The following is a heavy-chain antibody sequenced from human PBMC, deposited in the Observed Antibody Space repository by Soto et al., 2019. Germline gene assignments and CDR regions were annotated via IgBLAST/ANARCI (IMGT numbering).Heavy chain of an antibody. CDR1: GFTVSSNY. J-gene: IGHJ6*02. V-gene: IGHV3-53*01. D-gene: IGHD1-26*01. CDR2: IYSGGST. Sequence: PGGSLRLSWAASGFTVSSNYMSWVRQAPGKGLEWASVIYSGGSTYYADSVKGRFTISRDNSKNTLYLQMNSLRAEDTAVYYCARATGRFYYYGMDVWGQGTTVTVSS. CDR3: ARATGRFYYYGMDV.